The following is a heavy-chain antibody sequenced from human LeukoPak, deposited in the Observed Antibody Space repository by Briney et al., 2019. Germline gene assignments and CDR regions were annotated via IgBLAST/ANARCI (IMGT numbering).Heavy chain of an antibody. V-gene: IGHV1-18*01. J-gene: IGHJ5*02. CDR1: GYTFTSYG. CDR3: ARTIVVVVAATYSWFDP. D-gene: IGHD2-15*01. CDR2: ISAYNGNT. Sequence: ASVNVSCKASGYTFTSYGISWVRQAPGQGLEWMGWISAYNGNTNYAQKLQGRATMTTDTSTSTAYMELRSLRSDDTAVYYCARTIVVVVAATYSWFDPWGQGTLVTVSS.